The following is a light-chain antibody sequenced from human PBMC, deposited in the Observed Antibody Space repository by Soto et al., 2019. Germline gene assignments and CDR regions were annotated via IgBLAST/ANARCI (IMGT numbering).Light chain of an antibody. V-gene: IGKV3-20*01. CDR3: LHYVVSPWA. CDR1: QSVNRS. CDR2: GAS. Sequence: IVLTQSPATLSLSPWDRATLSCRANQSVNRSLAWFQQKPGQAPRPLIYGASNRATGIPDRFSGSGSETVFTLTITSLEPDDFAVYFCLHYVVSPWAFGQGTKVEI. J-gene: IGKJ1*01.